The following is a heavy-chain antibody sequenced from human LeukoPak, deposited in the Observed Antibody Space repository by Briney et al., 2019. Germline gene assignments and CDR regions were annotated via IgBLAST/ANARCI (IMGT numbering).Heavy chain of an antibody. CDR1: GSISSYY. V-gene: IGHV4-59*08. D-gene: IGHD6-13*01. J-gene: IGHJ5*02. CDR3: ARRYSSSWYVGFFDP. Sequence: SETLSLTCTVSGSISSYYWSWIRQPPGKGLEWIGYIYYSGSTNYNPSLESRVAMSVDTSKNQFSLRLSSVTAADTAIYYCARRYSSSWYVGFFDPWGQGTLVTVSS. CDR2: IYYSGST.